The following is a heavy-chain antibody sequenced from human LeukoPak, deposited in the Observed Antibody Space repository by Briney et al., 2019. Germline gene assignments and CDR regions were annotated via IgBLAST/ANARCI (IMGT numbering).Heavy chain of an antibody. CDR2: ISSSSSYI. CDR1: GFTFSSYS. Sequence: GGSLRLSCAASGFTFSSYSMNWVRQAPGKGLEWVSSISSSSSYIYYADSVKGRFTISRDNAKNSLYLQMNSLRAEDTAVYYCARALRTRAVFNWGQGTLVTVSS. CDR3: ARALRTRAVFN. J-gene: IGHJ4*02. D-gene: IGHD1-7*01. V-gene: IGHV3-21*01.